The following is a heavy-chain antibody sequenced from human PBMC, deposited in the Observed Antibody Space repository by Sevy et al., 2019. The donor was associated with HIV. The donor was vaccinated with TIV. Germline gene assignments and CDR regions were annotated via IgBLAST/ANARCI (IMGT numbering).Heavy chain of an antibody. V-gene: IGHV3-30*18. CDR1: GFTFSSYG. CDR3: AKGGGLRIRTTEDAFDI. J-gene: IGHJ3*02. CDR2: ISYDGSKK. D-gene: IGHD3-16*01. Sequence: GGSLRLSCAASGFTFSSYGMHWVRQAPGKGLEWVAVISYDGSKKYYADSVKGRFTISRDNSKNTLYLQMNSLRAEDTAVYYCAKGGGLRIRTTEDAFDIWGQGTMVTVSS.